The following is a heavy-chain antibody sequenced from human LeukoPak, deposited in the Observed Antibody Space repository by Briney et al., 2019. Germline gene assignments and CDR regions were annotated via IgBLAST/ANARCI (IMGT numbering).Heavy chain of an antibody. V-gene: IGHV3-23*01. Sequence: PGGSLRLSCATSGFTFSNYAMSWVRQAPEKGLEWVSALSDSGITTYYADSVKGRFTISRDNSKNTLFLQMNSLRVEDTALYFCAKARGSGNSIYFDHWGQGTLVTVSS. CDR3: AKARGSGNSIYFDH. CDR1: GFTFSNYA. D-gene: IGHD3-3*01. J-gene: IGHJ4*02. CDR2: LSDSGITT.